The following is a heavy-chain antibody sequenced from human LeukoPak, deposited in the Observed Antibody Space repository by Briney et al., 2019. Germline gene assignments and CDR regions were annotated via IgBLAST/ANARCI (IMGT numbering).Heavy chain of an antibody. Sequence: ASVKVSCKASGYTFTSYGISWVRQAPGQGLEWMGWISAYNGNTNYAQKLQGRVTMTEDTSTDTAYMELSSLRSEDTAVYYCANRWPVAGQYWGQGTLVTVSS. CDR1: GYTFTSYG. V-gene: IGHV1-18*01. J-gene: IGHJ4*02. CDR3: ANRWPVAGQY. D-gene: IGHD6-19*01. CDR2: ISAYNGNT.